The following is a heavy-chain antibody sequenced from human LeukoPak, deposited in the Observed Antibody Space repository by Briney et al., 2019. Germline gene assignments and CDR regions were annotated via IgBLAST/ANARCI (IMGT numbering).Heavy chain of an antibody. CDR3: ARDLMAVAGTGFDY. CDR1: GFTFSSYS. CDR2: ISRGGDYT. D-gene: IGHD6-19*01. Sequence: GRSLRLSCAASGFTFSSYSMNWVRQAPGKGLEWVSSISRGGDYTYSEDSVKGRFTISRDNAKDSLYLQLNSLRAEDTAVYYCARDLMAVAGTGFDYWGQGALVTVSS. J-gene: IGHJ4*02. V-gene: IGHV3-21*01.